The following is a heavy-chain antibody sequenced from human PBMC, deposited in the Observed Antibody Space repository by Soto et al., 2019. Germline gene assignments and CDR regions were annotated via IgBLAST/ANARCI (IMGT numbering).Heavy chain of an antibody. V-gene: IGHV1-69*12. CDR2: IIPIFGTA. CDR1: GGTFSTYA. CDR3: ARDEMVVATGSRTWHYYYGMDV. D-gene: IGHD2-15*01. J-gene: IGHJ6*02. Sequence: QVQLVQSGAEVKKPGSSVKVSCKSSGGTFSTYAISWVRQAPGQGLEWMGGIIPIFGTANYAQKFQGRVTMTADESETTAYMELISLRSEATAVYYCARDEMVVATGSRTWHYYYGMDVWGQGTTVTVSS.